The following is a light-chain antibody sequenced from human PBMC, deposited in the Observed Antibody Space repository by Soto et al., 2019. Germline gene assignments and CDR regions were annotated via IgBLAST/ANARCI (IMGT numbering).Light chain of an antibody. CDR3: QQLNNRPPRT. CDR2: DAS. J-gene: IGKJ1*01. Sequence: QSPVTLSWWSRGTPSLYSRTSQSVSSYLAWYQQKPGQAPRLLIYDASNRATGIPARFSGSGSGTDFTLTISSLQSEDFAAYYCQQLNNRPPRTLGQGTKVDI. V-gene: IGKV3-11*01. CDR1: QSVSSY.